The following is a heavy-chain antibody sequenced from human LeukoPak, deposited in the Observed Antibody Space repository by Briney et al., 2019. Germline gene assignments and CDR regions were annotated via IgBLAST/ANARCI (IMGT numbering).Heavy chain of an antibody. CDR2: ISSSGSIT. V-gene: IGHV3-11*04. CDR1: GFTFRDYY. D-gene: IGHD6-19*01. CDR3: ARDSGYSTGWSQKRDSSHFDY. Sequence: PGGSLRLSCAGSGFTFRDYYMAWIRQAPGKGPEWLSHISSSGSITYYADSVKGRFTISRDNTKNSLFLQMNSLRAEDTAVYFCARDSGYSTGWSQKRDSSHFDYWGQGTLVTVSS. J-gene: IGHJ4*02.